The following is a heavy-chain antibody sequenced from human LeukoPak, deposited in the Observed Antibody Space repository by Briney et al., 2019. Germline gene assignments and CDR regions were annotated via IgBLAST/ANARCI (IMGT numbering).Heavy chain of an antibody. Sequence: GGSLRLSCAASGFTLSSYAMHWVRQAPGKGLEWVAVISYDGSNKYFADSVKGRFTISRDNSKNTLYLQMNSLRAEDTAVYYCAREVGSITMIVVVITGPYGMDVWGQGTTVTVSS. CDR3: AREVGSITMIVVVITGPYGMDV. D-gene: IGHD3-22*01. J-gene: IGHJ6*02. V-gene: IGHV3-30-3*01. CDR1: GFTLSSYA. CDR2: ISYDGSNK.